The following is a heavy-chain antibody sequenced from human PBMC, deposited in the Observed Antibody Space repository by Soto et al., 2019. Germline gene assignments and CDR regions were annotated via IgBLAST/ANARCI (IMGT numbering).Heavy chain of an antibody. CDR3: ARDQGIAAAGAFDI. V-gene: IGHV1-69*10. J-gene: IGHJ3*02. D-gene: IGHD6-13*01. CDR2: IIPILGIA. CDR1: GGTFSSYA. Sequence: ASVKVSCKASGGTFSSYAISWVRQAPGQGLEWMGGIIPILGIANYAQKFQGRVTITADKSTSTAYMELSSLRSEDTAVYYCARDQGIAAAGAFDIWGQGTMVTVSS.